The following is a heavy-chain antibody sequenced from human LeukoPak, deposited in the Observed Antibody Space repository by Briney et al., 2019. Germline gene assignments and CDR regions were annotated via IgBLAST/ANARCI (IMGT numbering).Heavy chain of an antibody. Sequence: GASVKVSCKASGGTFSSYAISWVRQAPGQGLEWMGWINPNSGGTNYAQKFQGRVTMTRDTSISTAYMELSRLRSDDTAVYYCARGCSSTSCYTEYFQHWGQGTLVTVSS. D-gene: IGHD2-2*02. V-gene: IGHV1-2*02. CDR1: GGTFSSYA. CDR3: ARGCSSTSCYTEYFQH. J-gene: IGHJ1*01. CDR2: INPNSGGT.